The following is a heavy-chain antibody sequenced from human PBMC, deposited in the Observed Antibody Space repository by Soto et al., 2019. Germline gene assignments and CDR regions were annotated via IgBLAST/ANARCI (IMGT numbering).Heavy chain of an antibody. J-gene: IGHJ4*02. D-gene: IGHD1-26*01. V-gene: IGHV4-34*01. CDR1: GGSFSGYY. Sequence: SETLSLTCAVYGGSFSGYYWSWIRQPPGKGLEWIGEINHSGSTDYNPSLKSRVTISVDTSKNQFSLKLSSVTAADTAVYYCARGPWLRGSHTGWGQGXLVTVPQ. CDR3: ARGPWLRGSHTG. CDR2: INHSGST.